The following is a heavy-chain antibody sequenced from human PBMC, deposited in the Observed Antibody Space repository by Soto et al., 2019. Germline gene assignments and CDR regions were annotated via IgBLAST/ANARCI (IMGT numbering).Heavy chain of an antibody. CDR2: INPSGGTT. CDR1: GYTFTGYY. Sequence: GASVKVSCKASGYTFTGYYIHWVRQAPGRGLEWMGKINPSGGTTDYAQKFQGRVTMTRDTSTSTVYMELSSLRFEDTAVFYCARDEGYYYDSSGYYLPLDYWGQGTPVTVSS. D-gene: IGHD3-22*01. V-gene: IGHV1-46*01. CDR3: ARDEGYYYDSSGYYLPLDY. J-gene: IGHJ4*02.